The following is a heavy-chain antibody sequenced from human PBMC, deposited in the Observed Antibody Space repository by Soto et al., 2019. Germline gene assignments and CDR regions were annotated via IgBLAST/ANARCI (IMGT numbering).Heavy chain of an antibody. D-gene: IGHD6-19*01. CDR3: TTVGGWYVYYCYYGMDV. J-gene: IGHJ6*02. CDR1: GFTFSNAW. V-gene: IGHV3-15*07. Sequence: EVQLVESGGGLVKPGGSLRLSCAASGFTFSNAWMNWVRQAPGKGLEWVGRIKSRTDGGKTEYAAPVKGSFTISRDDSQSTLYLQMNSLKNEDTAVYYCTTVGGWYVYYCYYGMDVWGQGTTVTVSS. CDR2: IKSRTDGGKT.